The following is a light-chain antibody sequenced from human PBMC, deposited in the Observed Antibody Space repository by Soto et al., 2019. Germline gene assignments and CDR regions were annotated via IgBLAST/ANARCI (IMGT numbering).Light chain of an antibody. V-gene: IGKV1-5*01. J-gene: IGKJ1*01. CDR1: QSINRY. CDR2: DAS. CDR3: QQYETFSGT. Sequence: QMTQSPSSLSASVGDSLTITCRASQSINRYLNWYQQKPGEAHKXLIYDASALPRGVPSRFSGSGSGTKLTITITSLQPDDFETYDCQQYETFSGTFGQGTKVDIK.